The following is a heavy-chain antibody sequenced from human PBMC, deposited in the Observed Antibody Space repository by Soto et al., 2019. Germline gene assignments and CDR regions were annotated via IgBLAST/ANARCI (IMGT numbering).Heavy chain of an antibody. CDR1: GYTFTSYD. V-gene: IGHV1-8*01. CDR3: ARVHMGAHYFY. D-gene: IGHD3-16*01. Sequence: ASVKVSCKASGYTFTSYDINWVRQATGQGLEWMGWMNPDSGNTGYAQRFQGRVSMTRNTSITTAYMELSTLRSDDTAVYYCARVHMGAHYFYWGQGTLVTVSS. CDR2: MNPDSGNT. J-gene: IGHJ4*02.